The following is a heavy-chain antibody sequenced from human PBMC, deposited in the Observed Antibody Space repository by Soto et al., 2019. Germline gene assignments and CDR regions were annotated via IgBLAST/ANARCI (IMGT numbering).Heavy chain of an antibody. CDR1: GFTFSSYG. CDR2: ISYDGSNK. D-gene: IGHD6-19*01. Sequence: QVQLVESGGGVVQPGRSLRLSCAASGFTFSSYGMHWVRQAPGKGREWVAVISYDGSNKYYADSVKGRFTISRDNSKNTLYLQMNRLRAEDTAVYYCAKEPSSGWYWAINWFDPWGQGTLVTVSS. V-gene: IGHV3-30*18. J-gene: IGHJ5*02. CDR3: AKEPSSGWYWAINWFDP.